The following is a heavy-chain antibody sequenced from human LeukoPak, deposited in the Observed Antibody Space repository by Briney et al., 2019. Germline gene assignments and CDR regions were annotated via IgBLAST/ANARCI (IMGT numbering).Heavy chain of an antibody. CDR1: GGSISSYY. D-gene: IGHD6-19*01. CDR3: ARGGWYPESFQH. J-gene: IGHJ1*01. V-gene: IGHV4-59*01. CDR2: IYYSGST. Sequence: SETLSPTCTVSGGSISSYYWNWIRQPPGKGLEWIGYIYYSGSTNYNPSLRSRVTISVDTSKNQFSLKLSSVTAADTAVYYCARGGWYPESFQHWGQGALVTVSS.